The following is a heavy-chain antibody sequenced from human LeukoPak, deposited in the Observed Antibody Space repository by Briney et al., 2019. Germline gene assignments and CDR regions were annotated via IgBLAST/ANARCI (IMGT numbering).Heavy chain of an antibody. CDR3: AKDSLWFGAHWGPGDV. J-gene: IGHJ6*04. Sequence: GGSLRLSCAASGFTFSSYGMSWVRQAPGKGLEWVSAISGSGGSTYYADSVKGRFTISRDNSKNTLYLQMNSLRAEDTAVYYCAKDSLWFGAHWGPGDVWGKGTTVTISS. CDR2: ISGSGGST. D-gene: IGHD3-10*01. V-gene: IGHV3-23*01. CDR1: GFTFSSYG.